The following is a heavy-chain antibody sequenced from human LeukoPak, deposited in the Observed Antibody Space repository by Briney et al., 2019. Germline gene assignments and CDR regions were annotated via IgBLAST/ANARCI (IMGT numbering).Heavy chain of an antibody. CDR2: IIPIFGTA. J-gene: IGHJ6*03. CDR1: GGTFSSYA. D-gene: IGHD2-2*01. V-gene: IGHV1-69*05. CDR3: ARGVSGTRDLYYYYMDV. Sequence: SVKVSCKASGGTFSSYAISWVRQAPGQGLEWMGGIIPIFGTANYAQKFQGRVTITTDESTSTAYMELSSLRSEDTAVYYCARGVSGTRDLYYYYMDVWGKGTTVTVSS.